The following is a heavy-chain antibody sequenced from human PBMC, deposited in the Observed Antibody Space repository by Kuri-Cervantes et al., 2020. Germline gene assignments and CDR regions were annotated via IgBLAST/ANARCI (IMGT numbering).Heavy chain of an antibody. CDR1: GVSITSAY. Sequence: SETMSLTCTVSGVSITSAYWSWIRLAPGKGLEYVGYISYRGATSYNPSLTSRVSMSLDTSRNQVSLKLRSVTAADTALYFCARASEVIKIDYWGQGVLVTVSS. D-gene: IGHD2/OR15-2a*01. J-gene: IGHJ4*02. V-gene: IGHV4-59*01. CDR2: ISYRGAT. CDR3: ARASEVIKIDY.